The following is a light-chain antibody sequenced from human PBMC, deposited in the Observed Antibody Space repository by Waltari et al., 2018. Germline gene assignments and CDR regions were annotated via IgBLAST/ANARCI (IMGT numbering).Light chain of an antibody. CDR1: QSVLYSSNNKDS. CDR2: GAS. CDR3: HQYYNTPFT. V-gene: IGKV4-1*01. J-gene: IGKJ3*01. Sequence: DIVMTQSPDSLAVSLGERATINCKSSQSVLYSSNNKDSLNWCQQKPGQPPKLLIYGASTRESGVPDRFSGSGSGTDFTLTISSLQAEDVAVYYCHQYYNTPFTFGPGTKVDIK.